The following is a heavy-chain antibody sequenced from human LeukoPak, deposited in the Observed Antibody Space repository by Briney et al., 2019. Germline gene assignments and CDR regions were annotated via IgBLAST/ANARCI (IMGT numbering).Heavy chain of an antibody. Sequence: SETLSLTCAVYGGSFSGYYWSWIRQPPGKGLEWIGEINHRGSTNYNPSLKSRVTISVDTSKNQFSLKLSSVTAADTAVYYCARDRYYSSGWTDWGQGTLVTVSS. D-gene: IGHD6-19*01. CDR3: ARDRYYSSGWTD. CDR1: GGSFSGYY. V-gene: IGHV4-34*01. CDR2: INHRGST. J-gene: IGHJ4*02.